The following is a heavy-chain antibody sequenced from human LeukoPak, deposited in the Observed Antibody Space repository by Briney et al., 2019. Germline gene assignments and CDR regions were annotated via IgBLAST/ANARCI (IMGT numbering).Heavy chain of an antibody. V-gene: IGHV3-21*01. CDR2: ISSSSYI. D-gene: IGHD3-22*01. Sequence: GGSLRLSCAASGFTFSSYSMNWVSQAPGKGLEWVSSISSSSYIYYADSVKGRFTISRDNAKNSLYLQMNSLRAEDTAVYYCARDGHYYDSSGYLDYWGQGTLVTVSS. CDR1: GFTFSSYS. CDR3: ARDGHYYDSSGYLDY. J-gene: IGHJ4*02.